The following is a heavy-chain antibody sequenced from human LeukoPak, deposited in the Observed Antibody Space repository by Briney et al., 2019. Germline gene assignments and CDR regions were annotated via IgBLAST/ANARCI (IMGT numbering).Heavy chain of an antibody. J-gene: IGHJ4*02. V-gene: IGHV1-8*01. Sequence: ASVKVSCKASGYTFTSYDINWVRQATGQGLEWMGCMNPNSGNTGYAQKFQGRVTMTRNTSISTAYMELSSLSSEDTAVYYCARDLYRIVVVPHYFDYWGQGTLVTVSS. CDR2: MNPNSGNT. CDR1: GYTFTSYD. D-gene: IGHD3-22*01. CDR3: ARDLYRIVVVPHYFDY.